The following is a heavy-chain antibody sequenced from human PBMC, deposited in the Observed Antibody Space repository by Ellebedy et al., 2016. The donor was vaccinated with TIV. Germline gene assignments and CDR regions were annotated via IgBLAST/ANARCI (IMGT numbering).Heavy chain of an antibody. Sequence: GGSLRLSXAASGFTFSSYAMSWVRQAPGKGLEWVSAISGSGGSTYYADSVKDRFTISRDNSKNTLYLQMNSLRAEDTAVYYCAKDSTIFGVVIVINYGMDVWGQGTTVAVSS. J-gene: IGHJ6*02. V-gene: IGHV3-23*01. CDR2: ISGSGGST. D-gene: IGHD3-3*01. CDR3: AKDSTIFGVVIVINYGMDV. CDR1: GFTFSSYA.